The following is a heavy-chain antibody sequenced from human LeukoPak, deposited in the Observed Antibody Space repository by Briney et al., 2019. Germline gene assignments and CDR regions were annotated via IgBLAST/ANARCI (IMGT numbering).Heavy chain of an antibody. J-gene: IGHJ6*02. V-gene: IGHV4-59*08. Sequence: PSETLSLTCTVSGGSISSYYWSWIRQPPGQGLEWIGYIYYSGSTNYNPSLKSRVTISVDTSKNQFSLKLSSVTAADTAVYYCARRDAVAEGYYYYGMDVWGQGTTVTVSS. CDR2: IYYSGST. CDR3: ARRDAVAEGYYYYGMDV. CDR1: GGSISSYY. D-gene: IGHD6-19*01.